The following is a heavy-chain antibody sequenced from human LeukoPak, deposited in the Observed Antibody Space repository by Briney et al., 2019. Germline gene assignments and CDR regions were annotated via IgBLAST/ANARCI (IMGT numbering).Heavy chain of an antibody. D-gene: IGHD2-8*01. Sequence: GGSLRLSCAASGFTFSSFGMNWVRQAPGKGPEWVSYIGSSSSTIYYADSVKGRFTISRDNAKNSLYLQMNSLRAEDTAVYYCARVIAFHGWCLDVWGQGTTVTVSS. V-gene: IGHV3-48*01. CDR1: GFTFSSFG. J-gene: IGHJ6*02. CDR3: ARVIAFHGWCLDV. CDR2: IGSSSSTI.